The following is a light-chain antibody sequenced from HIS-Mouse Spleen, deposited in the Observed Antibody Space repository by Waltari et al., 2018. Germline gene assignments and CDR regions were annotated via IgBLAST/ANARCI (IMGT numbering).Light chain of an antibody. CDR2: EGS. V-gene: IGLV2-23*01. Sequence: QSALTQPASVSGSPGQSITISCTGTSSDVGSYNLFSWNQQHPGKTPNLMVYEGSRRPSEVSNRFSAYTSGNTASLTISGLQAEDEADYYCCSYAGSSSWVFGGGTKLTVL. CDR1: SSDVGSYNL. CDR3: CSYAGSSSWV. J-gene: IGLJ3*02.